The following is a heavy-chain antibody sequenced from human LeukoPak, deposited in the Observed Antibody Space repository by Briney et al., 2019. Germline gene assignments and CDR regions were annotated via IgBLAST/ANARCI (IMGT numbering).Heavy chain of an antibody. Sequence: PGGSLRLSCAASGFNFSSYAMSWVRQAPGKGLEWVSYISSSGSTIYYADSVKGRFTISRDNAKNSLYLQMNSLRAEDTAVYYCARDEGYDYGDYEALMDVWGQGTTVTVSS. CDR1: GFNFSSYA. CDR3: ARDEGYDYGDYEALMDV. J-gene: IGHJ6*02. D-gene: IGHD4-17*01. V-gene: IGHV3-48*03. CDR2: ISSSGSTI.